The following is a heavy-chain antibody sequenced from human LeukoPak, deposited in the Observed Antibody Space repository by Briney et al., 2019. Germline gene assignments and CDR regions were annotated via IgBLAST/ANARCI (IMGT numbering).Heavy chain of an antibody. CDR1: GFTFSSYA. CDR2: ITSSGSST. D-gene: IGHD6-19*01. CDR3: AKEKGFSNGWEHFDY. Sequence: PGGSLRLSCAASGFTFSSYAMSWVRQAQGKGLEWVSAITSSGSSTYYADSVKGRFTISRDNSKNTLYLQMNSLRAEDTAVYYCAKEKGFSNGWEHFDYWGQGTLVTVSS. J-gene: IGHJ4*02. V-gene: IGHV3-23*01.